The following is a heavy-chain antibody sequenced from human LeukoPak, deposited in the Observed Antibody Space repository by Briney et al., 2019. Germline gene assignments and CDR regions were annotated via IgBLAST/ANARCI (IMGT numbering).Heavy chain of an antibody. D-gene: IGHD6-19*01. CDR1: GFTFSSYA. CDR3: AKLLAVTNSYYFNY. CDR2: ISGSGSGGST. J-gene: IGHJ4*02. V-gene: IGHV3-23*01. Sequence: PGGSLRLSCAASGFTFSSYAMSWVRQAPGQGLEWVSTISGSGSGGSTYYEDSVKGRFTIARDNSKDTLYLQMNSLRAEDTAVYYCAKLLAVTNSYYFNYWGQGTLVTVSS.